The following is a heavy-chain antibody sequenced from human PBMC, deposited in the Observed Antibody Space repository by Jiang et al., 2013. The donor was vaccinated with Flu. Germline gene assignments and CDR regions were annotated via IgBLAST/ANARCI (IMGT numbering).Heavy chain of an antibody. Sequence: NKYYADSVKGRFTISRDNSKNTLYLQMNSLRAEDTAVYYCARPGYSSIWHPFDYWGQGTLVTVSS. V-gene: IGHV3-30*03. D-gene: IGHD6-13*01. CDR3: ARPGYSSIWHPFDY. CDR2: NK. J-gene: IGHJ4*02.